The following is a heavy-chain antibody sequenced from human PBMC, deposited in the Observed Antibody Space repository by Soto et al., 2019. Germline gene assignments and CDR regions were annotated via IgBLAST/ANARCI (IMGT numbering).Heavy chain of an antibody. CDR1: GGSFSSYA. V-gene: IGHV1-69*12. D-gene: IGHD1-7*01. Sequence: QVQLVQSGAEVKKPGSSVKVSCKASGGSFSSYAISWVRQAPGQGLEWMGGIIPMFGKASYAQKFQGRVTLTADESTTTAYMELSGLRSEDTAVYYCGLSPSGTPDNWFDPWGQGTLVTVSS. CDR2: IIPMFGKA. J-gene: IGHJ5*02. CDR3: GLSPSGTPDNWFDP.